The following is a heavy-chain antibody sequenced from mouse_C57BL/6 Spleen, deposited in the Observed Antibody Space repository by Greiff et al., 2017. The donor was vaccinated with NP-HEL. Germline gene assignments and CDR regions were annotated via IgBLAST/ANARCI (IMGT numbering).Heavy chain of an antibody. CDR1: GFTFSSYA. V-gene: IGHV5-4*01. J-gene: IGHJ3*01. CDR2: ISDGGSYT. CDR3: ARGELGRFAY. D-gene: IGHD4-1*01. Sequence: DVHLVESGGGLVKPGGSLKLSCAASGFTFSSYAMSWVRQTPEKRLEWVATISDGGSYTYYPDNVKGRFTISRDNAKNNLYLQMSHLKSEDTAMYYCARGELGRFAYWGQGTLVTVSA.